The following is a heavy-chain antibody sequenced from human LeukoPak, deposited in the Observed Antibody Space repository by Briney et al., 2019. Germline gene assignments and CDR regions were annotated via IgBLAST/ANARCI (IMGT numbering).Heavy chain of an antibody. CDR2: ISAYNGNT. J-gene: IGHJ4*02. V-gene: IGHV1-18*01. Sequence: ASVKVSCKASGYTFTSYGISWVRQAPGQGLEWMGWISAYNGNTNYAQKLQGRVTMTTDTSTSTAYMELRSLRSDDTAVYYCAKEGHIVVVTLYYFDYWGQGTLVTVSS. CDR3: AKEGHIVVVTLYYFDY. CDR1: GYTFTSYG. D-gene: IGHD2-21*02.